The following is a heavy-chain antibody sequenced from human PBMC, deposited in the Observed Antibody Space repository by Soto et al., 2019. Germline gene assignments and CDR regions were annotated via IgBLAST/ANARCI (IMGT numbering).Heavy chain of an antibody. J-gene: IGHJ4*02. V-gene: IGHV4-30-4*01. Sequence: PSETLSLTCTVSGGSISSGDYSWSWILQPPGKGLEWIGSSYYSGSPYYNPSLKSRVTISVDTSKTQLSLKLSSVTAADTAVYYCASGVVVITPAIVEWGQRSLFTVSS. CDR3: ASGVVVITPAIVE. CDR1: GGSISSGDYS. D-gene: IGHD3-22*01. CDR2: SYYSGSP.